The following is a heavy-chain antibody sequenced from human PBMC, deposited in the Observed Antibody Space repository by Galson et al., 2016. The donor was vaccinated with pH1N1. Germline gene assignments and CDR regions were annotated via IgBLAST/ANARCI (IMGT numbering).Heavy chain of an antibody. V-gene: IGHV2-5*02. CDR3: ARTGYGDYVGYFDY. J-gene: IGHJ4*02. D-gene: IGHD4-17*01. CDR1: GFSLSTSGVG. Sequence: PALVKPTQTLTLTCTFSGFSLSTSGVGVGWIRQPPGKALEWLALIYWDDDKRYSPSLKSRLTITKDTSKNQVVLTMTNTDPVDTATYYCARTGYGDYVGYFDYWGQGTLVTVSS. CDR2: IYWDDDK.